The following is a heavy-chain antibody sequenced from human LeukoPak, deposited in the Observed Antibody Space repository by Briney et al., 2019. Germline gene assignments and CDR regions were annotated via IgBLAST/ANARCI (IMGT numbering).Heavy chain of an antibody. CDR1: GGTFSSYA. Sequence: SVKLSCKASGGTFSSYAISWVRHAPGQGLEWMGRIIPIFGTANYAQKFQGRVTITTDESTSTAYMELSSLRSEDTAVYYCARDEGYCGGDCYSSGFDYWGQGTLVTVSS. J-gene: IGHJ4*02. CDR2: IIPIFGTA. CDR3: ARDEGYCGGDCYSSGFDY. D-gene: IGHD2-21*02. V-gene: IGHV1-69*05.